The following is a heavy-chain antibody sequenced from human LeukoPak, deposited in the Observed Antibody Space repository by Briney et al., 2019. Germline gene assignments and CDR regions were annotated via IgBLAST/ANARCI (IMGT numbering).Heavy chain of an antibody. D-gene: IGHD5-12*01. CDR3: AKSRYGGYDFFDY. J-gene: IGHJ4*02. CDR2: ISGSGGNT. Sequence: GGSLRLSCAASGFTFGNYVLTWVRQAPGKGLEWVSTISGSGGNTFYADSVKCRFTISRDSSRNTLFLQMSSLRAGDTAIYYCAKSRYGGYDFFDYWGQGALVTVSS. CDR1: GFTFGNYV. V-gene: IGHV3-23*01.